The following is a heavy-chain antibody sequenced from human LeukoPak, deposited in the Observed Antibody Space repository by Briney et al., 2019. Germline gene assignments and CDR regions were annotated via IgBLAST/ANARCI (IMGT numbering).Heavy chain of an antibody. J-gene: IGHJ4*02. CDR3: ARGLVSSSWYVPFDY. V-gene: IGHV1-69*13. CDR1: GGTFSIYA. D-gene: IGHD6-13*01. CDR2: IIPIFRTA. Sequence: SVKVSCKASGGTFSIYAISWVRQAPGQGLEWMGGIIPIFRTANHAKKFQGRVTITADESTRTAYMELSSLRSEDTAVYYCARGLVSSSWYVPFDYWGQGNLVTVSS.